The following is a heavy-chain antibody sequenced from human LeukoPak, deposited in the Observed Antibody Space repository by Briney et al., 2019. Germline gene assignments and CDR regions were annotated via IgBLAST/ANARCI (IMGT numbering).Heavy chain of an antibody. V-gene: IGHV3-72*01. J-gene: IGHJ1*01. CDR1: GFSFSDFY. CDR2: IRNKLNSYTT. Sequence: GGSLRLSCAGSGFSFSDFYMDWVRQAPGKGLQWVGRIRNKLNSYTTRYAASVQGRFTISRDDLKNSLYLQMNSLKIEDTAVYYCTRGGPVAGTHKYFQHWGQGTLVTVSS. D-gene: IGHD6-19*01. CDR3: TRGGPVAGTHKYFQH.